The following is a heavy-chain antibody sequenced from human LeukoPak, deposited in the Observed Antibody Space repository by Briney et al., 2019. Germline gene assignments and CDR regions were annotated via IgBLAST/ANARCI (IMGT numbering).Heavy chain of an antibody. J-gene: IGHJ4*02. CDR1: GDSMSRYY. CDR3: ARGGGYDSPLEYYFDS. CDR2: IFSSGRT. D-gene: IGHD5-12*01. V-gene: IGHV4-59*01. Sequence: SETLSLTCVVSGDSMSRYYWTWLRQPPGKGLQWIGYIFSSGRTNYNPSLESRVNMSIDRSKSRFSLELSSVTAADTAVYYCARGGGYDSPLEYYFDSWGQGALVTVSS.